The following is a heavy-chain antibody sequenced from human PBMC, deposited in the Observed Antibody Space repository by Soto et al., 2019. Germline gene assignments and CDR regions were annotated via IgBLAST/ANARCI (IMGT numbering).Heavy chain of an antibody. D-gene: IGHD3-9*01. CDR3: TALAHDWLAGLVNYYMDV. V-gene: IGHV3-15*01. CDR1: GFTFSNAW. J-gene: IGHJ6*03. CDR2: IKSKTDGGTT. Sequence: GGSLRLSCAASGFTFSNAWMSWVRQAPGKGLEWVGRIKSKTDGGTTDYAAPVKGRFTISRDDSKNTLYLQMNSLKTEDTAVYYCTALAHDWLAGLVNYYMDVWGKGTTVTVSS.